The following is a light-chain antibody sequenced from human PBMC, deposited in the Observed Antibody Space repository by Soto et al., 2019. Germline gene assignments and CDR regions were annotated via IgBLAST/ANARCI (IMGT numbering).Light chain of an antibody. CDR3: HQRSSWPPSNT. CDR2: DIS. V-gene: IGKV3-11*01. Sequence: EIVLTQSPATLSLSPGERATLSCRASQTVSSFLGWYQQKRGQAPRLLIYDISKRAAGIPARVSGSGSGTDFTLTISSLEPEDFAVYYCHQRSSWPPSNTFGQGTKLEIK. CDR1: QTVSSF. J-gene: IGKJ2*01.